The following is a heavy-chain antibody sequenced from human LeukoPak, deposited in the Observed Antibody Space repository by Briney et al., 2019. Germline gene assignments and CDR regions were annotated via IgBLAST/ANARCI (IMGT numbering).Heavy chain of an antibody. Sequence: GESLQISCQGSGYTFRSNWIGWVRQMPGKGLEWMGIIYPGDSDTRYSPSFQGQVTISADKSISTAYLQWSSLKASDTAMYYCARHRLGSYSRNHAFDIWGQGTMVTVPS. V-gene: IGHV5-51*01. CDR3: ARHRLGSYSRNHAFDI. CDR2: IYPGDSDT. D-gene: IGHD1-26*01. CDR1: GYTFRSNW. J-gene: IGHJ3*02.